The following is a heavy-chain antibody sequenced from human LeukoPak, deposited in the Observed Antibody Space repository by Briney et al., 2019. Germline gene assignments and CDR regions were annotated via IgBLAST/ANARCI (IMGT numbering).Heavy chain of an antibody. CDR1: GGSISSSSYY. CDR3: ARPGGYYGSGRPTRRRGYYFDY. Sequence: SETLSLTCTVSGGSISSSSYYWGWIRQPPGKGLEWNGSIYYSGSTYYNPSLKSRVTISVDTSKNQFSLKLSSVTAADTAVYYGARPGGYYGSGRPTRRRGYYFDYWGQGTLVTVSS. CDR2: IYYSGST. J-gene: IGHJ4*02. D-gene: IGHD3-10*01. V-gene: IGHV4-39*01.